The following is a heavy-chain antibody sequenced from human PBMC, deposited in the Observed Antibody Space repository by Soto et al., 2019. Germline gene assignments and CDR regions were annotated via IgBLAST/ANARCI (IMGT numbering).Heavy chain of an antibody. CDR2: INPNSGGT. CDR3: AREKITIFGVVIIDYYYYGMDV. V-gene: IGHV1-2*02. Sequence: SVKVSCKASGYTFTGYYMHWVRQAPVQGLEWMGWINPNSGGTNYAQKFQGRVTMTRDTSISTAYMELSRLRSDDTAVYYCAREKITIFGVVIIDYYYYGMDVWGQGTTVTVSS. D-gene: IGHD3-3*01. CDR1: GYTFTGYY. J-gene: IGHJ6*02.